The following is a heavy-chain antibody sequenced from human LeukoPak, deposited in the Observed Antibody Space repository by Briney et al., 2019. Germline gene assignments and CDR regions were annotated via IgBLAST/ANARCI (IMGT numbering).Heavy chain of an antibody. CDR2: ISYDGSNK. CDR3: AKGQITMVRGVRSDY. Sequence: PGGSLRLSCAASGFTFSSYGMHWVRQAPGKGLEWVAVISYDGSNKYYADSVKGRFTLSRDNSKNTLYLQMNSLRAEDTAVYYCAKGQITMVRGVRSDYWGQGTLVTVSS. D-gene: IGHD3-10*01. V-gene: IGHV3-30*18. J-gene: IGHJ4*02. CDR1: GFTFSSYG.